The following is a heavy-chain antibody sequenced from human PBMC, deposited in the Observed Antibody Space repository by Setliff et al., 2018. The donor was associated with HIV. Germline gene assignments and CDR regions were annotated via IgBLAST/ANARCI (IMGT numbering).Heavy chain of an antibody. J-gene: IGHJ3*02. CDR3: ARVLHCGGDCYTDAFDI. CDR1: GGTFSSYA. D-gene: IGHD2-21*01. V-gene: IGHV1-2*06. CDR2: INPNSGDT. Sequence: VKVSCKASGGTFSSYAISWVRQAPGQGLEWMGRINPNSGDTNYAQKFQGRVTMTRDTSISTAYMELSRLRSDDTAVYYCARVLHCGGDCYTDAFDIWGQGTMVTVSS.